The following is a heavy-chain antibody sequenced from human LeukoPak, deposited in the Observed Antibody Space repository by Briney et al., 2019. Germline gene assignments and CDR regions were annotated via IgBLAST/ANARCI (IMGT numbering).Heavy chain of an antibody. D-gene: IGHD2-2*01. J-gene: IGHJ6*03. CDR3: ARDLVVPAAMPYYYYYMDV. CDR2: IYYSGST. V-gene: IGHV4-59*01. CDR1: GGSISSYY. Sequence: KPSETLSLTCTVPGGSISSYYWSWIRQPPGKGLEWIGYIYYSGSTNYNPSLKSRATISVDTSKNQFSLKLSSVTAADTAVYYCARDLVVPAAMPYYYYYMDVWGKGTTVTVSS.